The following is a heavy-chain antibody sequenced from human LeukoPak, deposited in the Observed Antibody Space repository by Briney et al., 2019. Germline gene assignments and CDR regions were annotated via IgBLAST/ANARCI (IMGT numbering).Heavy chain of an antibody. CDR1: GFTFSRYW. CDR2: IKQDGSEK. J-gene: IGHJ6*03. D-gene: IGHD2-2*01. CDR3: AREKEGYCSRTSCYLDYYYYYMDV. V-gene: IGHV3-7*01. Sequence: GGSLRLSCAASGFTFSRYWMTWVRQAPGKGLEWVANIKQDGSEKYYVDSVKGRFTISRDNAKNSLYLQMNSLRAEDTAVYYCAREKEGYCSRTSCYLDYYYYYMDVWGKGTTVTISS.